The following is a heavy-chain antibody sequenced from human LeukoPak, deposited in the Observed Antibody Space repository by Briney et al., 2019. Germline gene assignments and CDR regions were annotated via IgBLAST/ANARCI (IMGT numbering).Heavy chain of an antibody. CDR3: ARAGGTIFGVVDY. Sequence: SETLSLTCAVSGGSISSSNWWSWVRQPPGKGLEWIGEIYHSGSTNYNPSLKSRVTISVDKSKNQFSLKLSSVTAADTAVYYCARAGGTIFGVVDYWGQGTLVTVSS. CDR2: IYHSGST. CDR1: GGSISSSNW. D-gene: IGHD3-3*01. J-gene: IGHJ4*02. V-gene: IGHV4-4*02.